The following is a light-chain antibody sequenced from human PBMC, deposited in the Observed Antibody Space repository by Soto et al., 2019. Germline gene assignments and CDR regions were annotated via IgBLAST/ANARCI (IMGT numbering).Light chain of an antibody. CDR2: DIS. J-gene: IGKJ5*01. CDR3: QQYNNWPFS. Sequence: EIRMTQFPATLSASLGGGATLSCRAAHDVTTNFAWYQLKRGQPPRLLIYDISTRATGVPARFSGSGSGTEFTLTISGLQSEDFALYFCQQYNNWPFSFGQGTRLEIK. CDR1: HDVTTN. V-gene: IGKV3-15*01.